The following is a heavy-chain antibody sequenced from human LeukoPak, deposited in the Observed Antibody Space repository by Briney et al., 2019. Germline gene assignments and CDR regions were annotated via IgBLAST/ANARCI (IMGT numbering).Heavy chain of an antibody. V-gene: IGHV1-2*02. Sequence: ASLKASCKASRYTFTGYYMHWVRQAPGHGLEWRGWINPNSGGTNYAQKFQGRVTMTRDTSISTAYMELSRLISDDTAVYYCARDGCSGGSCYTTWGQGTLVTVSS. CDR3: ARDGCSGGSCYTT. CDR2: INPNSGGT. J-gene: IGHJ4*02. D-gene: IGHD2-15*01. CDR1: RYTFTGYY.